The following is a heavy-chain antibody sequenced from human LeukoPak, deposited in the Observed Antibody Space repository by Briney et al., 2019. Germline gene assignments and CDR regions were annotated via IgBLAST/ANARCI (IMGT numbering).Heavy chain of an antibody. V-gene: IGHV1-2*06. Sequence: GASVKVSCKASGYTFTGYYMHWVRQAPGQGLEWMGRINPNSGGTNYAQKFQGRVTMTRDTSISTAYMELSRLRSDDTAVYYCARALVYYYGSSGYPLDYWGQGTLVTVSS. CDR2: INPNSGGT. CDR1: GYTFTGYY. J-gene: IGHJ4*02. CDR3: ARALVYYYGSSGYPLDY. D-gene: IGHD3-22*01.